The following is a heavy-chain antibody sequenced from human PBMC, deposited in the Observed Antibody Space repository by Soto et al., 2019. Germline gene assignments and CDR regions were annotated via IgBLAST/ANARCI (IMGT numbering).Heavy chain of an antibody. V-gene: IGHV4-39*01. J-gene: IGHJ3*02. CDR2: IYYSGST. Sequence: SETLSLTCTVSGVSISSSSYYWVWIRQPPGKGLEWIGKIYYSGSTNYNPSLKSRVTISVDTSKNQFSLKLSSVTAADTAVYYCARGPFSDIVVVPAARYAFDIWGQGTMVTVSS. D-gene: IGHD2-2*01. CDR1: GVSISSSSYY. CDR3: ARGPFSDIVVVPAARYAFDI.